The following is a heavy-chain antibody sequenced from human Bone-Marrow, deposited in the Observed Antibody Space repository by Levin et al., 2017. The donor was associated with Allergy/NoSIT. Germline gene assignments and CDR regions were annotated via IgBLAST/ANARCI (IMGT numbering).Heavy chain of an antibody. CDR2: ISSSSSSI. CDR3: ARRYCSGGSCYSPLGAFDT. Sequence: GGSLRLSCAASGFTFSSYSMNWVRQAPGKGLEWVSSISSSSSSIYYADSVKGRFTISRDNAKNSLYLQMNSLRAEDTAVYYCARRYCSGGSCYSPLGAFDTWGQGTMVTVSA. J-gene: IGHJ3*02. CDR1: GFTFSSYS. V-gene: IGHV3-21*01. D-gene: IGHD2-15*01.